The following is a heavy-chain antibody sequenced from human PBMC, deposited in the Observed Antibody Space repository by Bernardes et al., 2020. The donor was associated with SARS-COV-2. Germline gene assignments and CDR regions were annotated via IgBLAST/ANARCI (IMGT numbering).Heavy chain of an antibody. D-gene: IGHD3-22*01. Sequence: GGSLRLSCTASGFTFSSSAMHWVRQAPGKGPEWVAVISNDGSIKYYTDSVKGRFTISRDNSKNTLYLLMNSLRTDDTAVYYCARGSSTFTMIVIVMTGQSHYFDFWGRGALVTVSS. V-gene: IGHV3-30-3*01. CDR2: ISNDGSIK. J-gene: IGHJ4*02. CDR1: GFTFSSSA. CDR3: ARGSSTFTMIVIVMTGQSHYFDF.